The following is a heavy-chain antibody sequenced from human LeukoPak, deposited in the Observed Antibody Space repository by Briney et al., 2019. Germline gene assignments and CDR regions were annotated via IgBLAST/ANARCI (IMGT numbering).Heavy chain of an antibody. Sequence: ASVKVSCKASGYTFTGYYMHWVGQAPGQGLEWMGWINPNSGGKNYAQKFQGRTTMTTDTSISTAYMELSRLRSDDTAVYYCARVGHCSSTSCSIHKKNYYYYYMDVWGKGTTVTVSS. J-gene: IGHJ6*03. D-gene: IGHD2-2*01. CDR1: GYTFTGYY. V-gene: IGHV1-2*02. CDR3: ARVGHCSSTSCSIHKKNYYYYYMDV. CDR2: INPNSGGK.